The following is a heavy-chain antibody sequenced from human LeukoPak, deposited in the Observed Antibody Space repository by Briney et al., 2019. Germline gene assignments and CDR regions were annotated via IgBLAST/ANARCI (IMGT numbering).Heavy chain of an antibody. D-gene: IGHD6-19*01. Sequence: GASVKVSCKASGGTFSSYAISWVRQAPGQGLEWMGGIIPIFGTANYAQKFQGRVTITADESTSTAYMELSSLRSEDTAVYYCARDVRLDYYFDYWGQGTLVTVSS. CDR2: IIPIFGTA. V-gene: IGHV1-69*13. CDR1: GGTFSSYA. CDR3: ARDVRLDYYFDY. J-gene: IGHJ4*02.